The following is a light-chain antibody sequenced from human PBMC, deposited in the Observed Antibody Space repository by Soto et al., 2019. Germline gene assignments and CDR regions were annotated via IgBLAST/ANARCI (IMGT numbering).Light chain of an antibody. CDR3: QQYGSPPIT. Sequence: EIVLTQSPATLSLSPGERATLSCRASQSVSSYLAWYQQKPGQAPRLLIYDAFNRATGIPARFSGSGSGTDFTLTISSLEPEDFAVYYCQQYGSPPITFGQGTRLEI. CDR2: DAF. V-gene: IGKV3-11*01. J-gene: IGKJ5*01. CDR1: QSVSSY.